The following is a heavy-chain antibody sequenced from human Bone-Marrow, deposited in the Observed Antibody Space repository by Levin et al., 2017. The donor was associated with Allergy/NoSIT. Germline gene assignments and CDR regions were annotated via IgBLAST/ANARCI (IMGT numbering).Heavy chain of an antibody. V-gene: IGHV3-33*01. CDR3: AREYSSSWYPSDDAFDI. J-gene: IGHJ3*02. CDR2: IWYDGSNK. D-gene: IGHD6-13*01. CDR1: GFTFSSYG. Sequence: GGSLRLSCAASGFTFSSYGMHWVRQAPGKGLEWVAVIWYDGSNKYYADSVKGRFTISRDNSKNTLYLQMNSLRAEDTAVYYCAREYSSSWYPSDDAFDIWGQGTMVTVSS.